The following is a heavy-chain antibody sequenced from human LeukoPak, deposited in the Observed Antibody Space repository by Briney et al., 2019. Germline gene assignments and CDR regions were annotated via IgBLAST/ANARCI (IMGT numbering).Heavy chain of an antibody. Sequence: GESLKISCKGSGYRFTSYWIGWVRQKPGEGLEWMGIIYVGDSDTRYNPSFQGQVTISADRSTSTAYLQWSSLKSSDTAIYYCARCGHYDAYRVWGQGTLVSVSS. V-gene: IGHV5-51*01. J-gene: IGHJ3*01. CDR1: GYRFTSYW. CDR3: ARCGHYDAYRV. D-gene: IGHD2-21*02. CDR2: IYVGDSDT.